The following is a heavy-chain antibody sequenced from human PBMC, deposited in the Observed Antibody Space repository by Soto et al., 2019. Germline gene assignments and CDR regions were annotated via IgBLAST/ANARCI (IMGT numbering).Heavy chain of an antibody. CDR3: TTGLDSSGSPTGYYYYGMDV. D-gene: IGHD3-22*01. J-gene: IGHJ6*02. Sequence: NPGGSLRLSCAASGFTFSNAWMNWVRQAPGKGLEWVGRIKSKTDGGTTDYAAPVKGRFTISRDDSKNTLYLQMNSLKTEDTAVYYCTTGLDSSGSPTGYYYYGMDVWGQGTKVTVSS. CDR2: IKSKTDGGTT. V-gene: IGHV3-15*07. CDR1: GFTFSNAW.